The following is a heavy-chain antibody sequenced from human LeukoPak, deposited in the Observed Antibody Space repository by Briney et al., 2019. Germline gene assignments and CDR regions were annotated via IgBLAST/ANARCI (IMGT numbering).Heavy chain of an antibody. J-gene: IGHJ4*02. CDR3: AKARGWELGYFDY. V-gene: IGHV3-23*01. Sequence: PGGSLRLSCAASGFTFSSYAMSWVRQAPGKGLEWVSAISGSGGSTYYADSVKGRFTISRDNSKDTLYLQMNSLRAEDTAVYYCAKARGWELGYFDYWGQGTLVTVSS. CDR1: GFTFSSYA. CDR2: ISGSGGST. D-gene: IGHD1-26*01.